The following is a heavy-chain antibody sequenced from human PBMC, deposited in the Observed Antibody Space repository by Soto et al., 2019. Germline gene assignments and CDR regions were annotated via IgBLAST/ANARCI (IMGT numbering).Heavy chain of an antibody. J-gene: IGHJ5*02. V-gene: IGHV4-39*01. CDR3: ARQTGRRGGWFDP. D-gene: IGHD3-16*01. CDR1: GGSISSSSYY. Sequence: SETLSLTCTVSGGSISSSSYYWGWIRQPPGKGLEWIGSIYYSGSTYYNPSLKSRVTISVDTSKNQFSLKLSSVTAADTAVYYCARQTGRRGGWFDPWGQGTLVTVSS. CDR2: IYYSGST.